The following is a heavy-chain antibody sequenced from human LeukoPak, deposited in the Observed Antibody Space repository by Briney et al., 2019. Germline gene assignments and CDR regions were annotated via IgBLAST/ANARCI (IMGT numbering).Heavy chain of an antibody. CDR1: GFTFSSYA. V-gene: IGHV3-23*01. J-gene: IGHJ4*02. CDR2: ISGSGGST. D-gene: IGHD6-13*01. CDR3: AREYSSTMGARVAY. Sequence: GGSLRLSCAASGFTFSSYAMSWVRQAPGKWLEWVSAISGSGGSTYYADSVKGRFTISRDNSKNTLYLQMNSLRAEDTAVYYCAREYSSTMGARVAYWGQGTLVTVSS.